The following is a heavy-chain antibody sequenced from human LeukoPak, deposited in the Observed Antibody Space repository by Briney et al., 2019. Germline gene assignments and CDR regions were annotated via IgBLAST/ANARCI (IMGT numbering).Heavy chain of an antibody. Sequence: PSETLSLTCTVSGGSISPNFWSWVRQPPGKGLEWIGYVYYSGGTDYNPSLKSRLTISVDTSKNQFSLKLTSVTAADTAVYYCARISSETDFALDYWGQGILVTVS. D-gene: IGHD3-3*01. CDR3: ARISSETDFALDY. CDR2: VYYSGGT. J-gene: IGHJ4*02. CDR1: GGSISPNF. V-gene: IGHV4-59*01.